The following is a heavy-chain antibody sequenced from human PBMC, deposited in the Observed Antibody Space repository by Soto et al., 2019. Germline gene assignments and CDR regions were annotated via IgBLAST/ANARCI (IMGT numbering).Heavy chain of an antibody. V-gene: IGHV1-18*04. D-gene: IGHD3-10*01. CDR3: ARYXKYYGSGSYYTTYGMDV. CDR2: ISAYNGNT. CDR1: GYTFTSYG. J-gene: IGHJ6*02. Sequence: GASVKVSCKASGYTFTSYGISWVRQAPGQGLEWMGWISAYNGNTNYAQKLQGRVTMTTDTSTSTAYMELRSLRSDDAAVYYCARYXKYYGSGSYYTTYGMDVWGPGTTVTVSS.